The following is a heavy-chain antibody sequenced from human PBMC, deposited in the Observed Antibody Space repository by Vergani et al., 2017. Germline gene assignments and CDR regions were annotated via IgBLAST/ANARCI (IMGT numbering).Heavy chain of an antibody. CDR2: IRYDGSNK. J-gene: IGHJ4*02. D-gene: IGHD6-13*01. V-gene: IGHV3-30*02. CDR1: GFTFSSYG. Sequence: QVQLVESGGGVVQPGGSLRLSCAASGFTFSSYGMHWVRQAPGKGLEWVAFIRYDGSNKYYADSVKGRFTISRDNSKNTLYLQMNSLRAEDTAVYYCAKDEAGRWYRPGYLDYWGKGTLVTVSS. CDR3: AKDEAGRWYRPGYLDY.